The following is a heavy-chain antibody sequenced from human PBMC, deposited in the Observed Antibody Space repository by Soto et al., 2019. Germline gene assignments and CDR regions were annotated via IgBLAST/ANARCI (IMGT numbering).Heavy chain of an antibody. CDR1: GFTFSSYA. J-gene: IGHJ6*02. V-gene: IGHV3-23*01. D-gene: IGHD3-16*01. CDR3: ASNYAYAEGYYFYRIAV. CDR2: ISGSGGTT. Sequence: GGSLRLSCAASGFTFSSYAMSWVRQAPGKGLEWVSAISGSGGTTYYADSVKGRFTISRDNAKNTLHLQMNSLGAEDTAVYYCASNYAYAEGYYFYRIAVWGQGTTVTVSS.